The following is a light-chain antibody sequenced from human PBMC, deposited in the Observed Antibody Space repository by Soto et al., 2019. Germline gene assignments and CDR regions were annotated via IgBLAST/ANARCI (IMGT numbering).Light chain of an antibody. V-gene: IGKV3-11*01. J-gene: IGKJ4*01. CDR1: QSVSSY. CDR3: QQRGT. CDR2: DFS. Sequence: EFVLTQSPATLSLSPGERATLSCRASQSVSSYLAWYQQKPGQAPRLLIYDFSNRATGIPARFSGSGSGTDFTLTISSXEPEDFAVYYCQQRGTFGGGTKVEIK.